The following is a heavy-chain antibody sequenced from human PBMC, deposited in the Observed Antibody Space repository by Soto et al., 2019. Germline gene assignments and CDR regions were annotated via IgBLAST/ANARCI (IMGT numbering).Heavy chain of an antibody. CDR3: ARERRGGSGSYISYYYYYGMDV. CDR2: IYHSGST. D-gene: IGHD3-10*01. J-gene: IGHJ6*02. Sequence: CAVSGGSISSCNWWRWVRQPPGKGLEWIGEIYHSGSTNYNPSLKSRVTISVDKSKNQFSLKLSSVTAADTAVYYCARERRGGSGSYISYYYYYGMDVWGQGT. V-gene: IGHV4-4*02. CDR1: GGSISSCNW.